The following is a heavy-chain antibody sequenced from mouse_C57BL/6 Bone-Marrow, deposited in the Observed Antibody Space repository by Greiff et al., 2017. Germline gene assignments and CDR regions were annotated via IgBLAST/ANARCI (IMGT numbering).Heavy chain of an antibody. CDR3: DYYGSSYFDD. V-gene: IGHV1-81*01. J-gene: IGHJ2*01. D-gene: IGHD1-1*01. CDR1: GYTFTSYG. CDR2: IYPRSGNT. Sequence: QVQLKESGAELARPGASVKLSCKASGYTFTSYGISWVKQRTGQGLEWIGEIYPRSGNTYYNEKFKGKATLTADKSSSTAYMELRSLSSEDSAVYFCDYYGSSYFDDWGQGTTLTVSS.